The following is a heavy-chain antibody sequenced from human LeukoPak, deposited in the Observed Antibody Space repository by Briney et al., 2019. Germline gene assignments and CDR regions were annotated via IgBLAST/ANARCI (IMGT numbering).Heavy chain of an antibody. V-gene: IGHV4-59*10. J-gene: IGHJ3*02. CDR3: ARAGVREYCSSTSCSPGAFDI. D-gene: IGHD2-2*01. Sequence: SETLSLTCAVYGGSFSGYYWSWIRQPAGKGLEWIGRIYTSGSTNYNPSLKSRVTMSVDTSKNQFSLKLSSVTAADTAVYYCARAGVREYCSSTSCSPGAFDIWGQGTMVTVSS. CDR1: GGSFSGYY. CDR2: IYTSGST.